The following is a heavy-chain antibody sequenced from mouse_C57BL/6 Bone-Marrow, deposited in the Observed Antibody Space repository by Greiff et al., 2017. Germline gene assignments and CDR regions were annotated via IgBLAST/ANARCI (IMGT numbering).Heavy chain of an antibody. J-gene: IGHJ1*03. CDR3: TREDYYSNSWWYCDV. CDR2: IDPETGGT. CDR1: GYTFTDYE. V-gene: IGHV1-15*01. D-gene: IGHD2-5*01. Sequence: QVQLQQSGAELVRPGASVTLSCKASGYTFTDYEMHWVKQTPVHGLEWIGAIDPETGGTAYNQKFKGKAILTADKSSSTAYMELRSLTSEDSAVYYCTREDYYSNSWWYCDVWGTGTTVTVSS.